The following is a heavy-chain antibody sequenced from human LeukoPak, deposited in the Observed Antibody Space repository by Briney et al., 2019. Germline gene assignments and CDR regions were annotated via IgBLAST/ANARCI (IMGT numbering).Heavy chain of an antibody. CDR3: ARDEGGYYDILTGP. CDR1: GYTFTSYG. J-gene: IGHJ5*02. V-gene: IGHV1-18*01. Sequence: ASVKVSCKASGYTFTSYGISWVRQAPGQGLEWMGWISAYNGNTNYAQMLQGRVTMTTDTSTSTAYMELRSLRSDDTAVYYCARDEGGYYDILTGPWGQGTLVTVSS. CDR2: ISAYNGNT. D-gene: IGHD3-9*01.